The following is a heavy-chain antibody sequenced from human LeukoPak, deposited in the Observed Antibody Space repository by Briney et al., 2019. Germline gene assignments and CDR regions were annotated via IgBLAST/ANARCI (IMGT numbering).Heavy chain of an antibody. J-gene: IGHJ3*02. V-gene: IGHV3-23*01. CDR2: ISGSGGST. CDR3: ALEKYYDFWSGYYQDAFDI. D-gene: IGHD3-3*01. Sequence: GGSLRLSCAASGFTFSSYAMSWVRQAPGKGLEWVSAISGSGGSTYYADSVKGRFTISRDNSKNTLYLQMNSLRAEDTAVYYCALEKYYDFWSGYYQDAFDIWGQGTMVTVSS. CDR1: GFTFSSYA.